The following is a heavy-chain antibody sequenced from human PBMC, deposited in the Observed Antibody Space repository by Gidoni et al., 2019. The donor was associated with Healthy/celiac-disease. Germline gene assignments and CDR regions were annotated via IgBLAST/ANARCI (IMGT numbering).Heavy chain of an antibody. Sequence: QVQLVESGGGVVQPGTSLRLSCSATGFTFSSYGMHWVRQAPGKGLEWVAVIGYDGSNKYYADSVKGRFTIARDNSKNTLYLQMNSLRAEDTAVYYCARGLTPGWYFDLWGRGTLVTVSS. CDR1: GFTFSSYG. CDR2: IGYDGSNK. V-gene: IGHV3-33*01. J-gene: IGHJ2*01. D-gene: IGHD3-16*01. CDR3: ARGLTPGWYFDL.